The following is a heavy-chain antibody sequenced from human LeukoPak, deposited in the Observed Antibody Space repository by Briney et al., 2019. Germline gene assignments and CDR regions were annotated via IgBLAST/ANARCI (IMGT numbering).Heavy chain of an antibody. CDR3: ARGSQKGYCGGDCLGAFDI. Sequence: GESLRLSCAASGFTFSSYNMNWVRQAPGKGLEWVSSISSSSSYIYYADSLKGRFTISRDNAKNSLFLQMNSLRAEDTAVYYCARGSQKGYCGGDCLGAFDIWGQGTMVTVSS. D-gene: IGHD2-21*02. J-gene: IGHJ3*02. CDR1: GFTFSSYN. V-gene: IGHV3-21*01. CDR2: ISSSSSYI.